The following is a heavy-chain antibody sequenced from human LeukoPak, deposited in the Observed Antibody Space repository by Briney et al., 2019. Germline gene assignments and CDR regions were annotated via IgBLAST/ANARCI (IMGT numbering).Heavy chain of an antibody. V-gene: IGHV3-21*01. Sequence: GGSLRLSCAASGFSFSSYSMTWVRQAPGKGLECVSCICSGSSYIYYSDSVKGRFTISRDNAKNSLYLQMNNLRVEDTGVYYCARGKYNWKGEGENWFDPWGQGTLVTVSS. CDR2: ICSGSSYI. CDR3: ARGKYNWKGEGENWFDP. D-gene: IGHD1-20*01. CDR1: GFSFSSYS. J-gene: IGHJ5*02.